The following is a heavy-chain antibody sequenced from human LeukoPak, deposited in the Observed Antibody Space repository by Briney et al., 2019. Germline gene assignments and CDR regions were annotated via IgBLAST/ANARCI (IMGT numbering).Heavy chain of an antibody. Sequence: GGSLRLSCVASGFTLSSYWMSWVRQVPGKGLEWVANIKEDGSEKNYVDSVKARFTISRDNAKNSLHLQMNSLRAEDTAVYYCAKGRGPTLLYWGQGTLVTVSS. V-gene: IGHV3-7*01. CDR1: GFTLSSYW. J-gene: IGHJ4*02. D-gene: IGHD3-16*01. CDR2: IKEDGSEK. CDR3: AKGRGPTLLY.